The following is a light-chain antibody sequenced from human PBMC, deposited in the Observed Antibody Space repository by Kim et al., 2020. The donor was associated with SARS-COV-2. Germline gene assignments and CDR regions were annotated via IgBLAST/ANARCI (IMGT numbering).Light chain of an antibody. CDR2: SNN. Sequence: ELTQPPSASGTPGQRVTISCSGSSSNIGSNTVNWYQQLPGTAPKLLIYSNNQRPSGVPDRFSGSKSGTSASLAISGLQSEDEADYYCAAWDDSLNLWVFGGGTQLTVL. CDR1: SSNIGSNT. V-gene: IGLV1-44*01. J-gene: IGLJ3*02. CDR3: AAWDDSLNLWV.